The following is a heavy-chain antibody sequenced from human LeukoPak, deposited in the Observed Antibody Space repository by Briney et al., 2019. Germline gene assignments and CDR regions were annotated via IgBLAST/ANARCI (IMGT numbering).Heavy chain of an antibody. CDR2: INDSGST. V-gene: IGHV4-59*01. CDR3: GRCERLKEWRAGGVYY. Sequence: SPTLSLTCLGSAGSISGYYWGWIRQSPGEGLEWVGYINDSGSTTYNPSVKSRITISVDTSKNQFCLKLRSVTAADTAVYYCGRCERLKEWRAGGVYYWGQGTLVTVSS. J-gene: IGHJ4*02. CDR1: AGSISGYY. D-gene: IGHD3-3*01.